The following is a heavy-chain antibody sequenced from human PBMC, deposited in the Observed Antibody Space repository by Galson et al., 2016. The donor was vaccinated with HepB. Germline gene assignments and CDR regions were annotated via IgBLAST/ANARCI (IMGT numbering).Heavy chain of an antibody. CDR3: ARDVVTLARGSGPSTLDH. CDR2: ISYDGQNK. J-gene: IGHJ4*01. CDR1: GFIFRTYG. Sequence: SLRLSCAASGFIFRTYGMHWVRQAPGKGLEWMAVISYDGQNKKYVDSVNGRFTVSRDNSNDTMYLQMNSLRADDTAIYYCARDVVTLARGSGPSTLDHRGQGTLVTVSS. V-gene: IGHV3-30*03. D-gene: IGHD3-10*01.